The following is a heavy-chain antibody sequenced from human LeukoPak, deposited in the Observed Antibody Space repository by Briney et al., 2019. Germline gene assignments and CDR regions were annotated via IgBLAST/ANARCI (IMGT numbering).Heavy chain of an antibody. D-gene: IGHD5-24*01. CDR2: IYTGDSHT. Sequence: GESLKISCQGSGSSFTSYWIGWVRQLPGKGLEWMGIIYTGDSHTRYNPSFQGQVTISADKSISTAYLQWSSLKASDTAVYYCARRMGMTYFDYWGQGTLVTVSS. V-gene: IGHV5-51*01. CDR3: ARRMGMTYFDY. CDR1: GSSFTSYW. J-gene: IGHJ4*02.